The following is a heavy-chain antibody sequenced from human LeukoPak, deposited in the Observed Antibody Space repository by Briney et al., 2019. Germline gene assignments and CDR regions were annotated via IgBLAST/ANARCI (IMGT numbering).Heavy chain of an antibody. CDR1: GFTFSSYE. Sequence: GGSLRLSCAASGFTFSSYEMNWVRQAPGKGLEWVSYISSGGSTIYYADSVKGRFNISRGNAKNSLYLQMNSLRAEDTAVYYCARGGYSYGYDYYYGMDVWGQGTTVTVSS. CDR2: ISSGGSTI. J-gene: IGHJ6*02. V-gene: IGHV3-48*03. CDR3: ARGGYSYGYDYYYGMDV. D-gene: IGHD5-18*01.